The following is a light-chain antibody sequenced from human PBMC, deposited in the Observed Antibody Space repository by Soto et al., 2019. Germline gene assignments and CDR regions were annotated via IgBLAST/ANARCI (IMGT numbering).Light chain of an antibody. V-gene: IGKV1-5*03. CDR3: HQYNNYPRT. Sequence: DIQMTQSPSTLSASVGDRVTITCRASQNIDSWLAWYQQKPGKAPNLLIYEASNLESGAPSRFSGSGSGTEFTLTISSLQPDDFATYYCHQYNNYPRTFGPGTEVAIK. CDR2: EAS. J-gene: IGKJ1*01. CDR1: QNIDSW.